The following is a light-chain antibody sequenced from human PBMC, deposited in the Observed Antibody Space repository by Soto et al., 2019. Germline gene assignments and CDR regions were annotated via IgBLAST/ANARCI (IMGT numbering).Light chain of an antibody. CDR2: SNS. V-gene: IGLV1-44*01. Sequence: QLVLTQPPSASGTPGQKVTISCSAGRSNIGSNTMNWYQQLPGRAPKLLIYSNSQRPSGVPDRISGSKSGTSASLAISGLQSEDEGDYYCATWDDSLNAWVFGGGTQLTVL. CDR3: ATWDDSLNAWV. CDR1: RSNIGSNT. J-gene: IGLJ3*02.